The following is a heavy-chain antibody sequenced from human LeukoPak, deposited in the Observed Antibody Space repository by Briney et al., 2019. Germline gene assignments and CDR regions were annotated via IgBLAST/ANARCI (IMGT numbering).Heavy chain of an antibody. CDR3: ARVGGTAMALTYFDY. Sequence: GGSLRLSCAASGFTFSSYAMHWVRQAPGKGLEWVAVISYDGSNKYYADSVKGRFTISRDNSKNTLCLKMNSLRAEDTAVYYCARVGGTAMALTYFDYWGLGTLVTVSS. D-gene: IGHD5-18*01. J-gene: IGHJ4*02. CDR1: GFTFSSYA. V-gene: IGHV3-30*04. CDR2: ISYDGSNK.